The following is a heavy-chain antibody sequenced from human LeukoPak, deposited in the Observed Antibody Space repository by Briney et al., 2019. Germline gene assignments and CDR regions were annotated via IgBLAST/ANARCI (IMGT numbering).Heavy chain of an antibody. CDR2: INQDGSEK. D-gene: IGHD5-18*01. CDR1: GFTFSGSC. V-gene: IGHV3-7*01. Sequence: GGSLRLSCTASGFTFSGSCMSWVRQAPGKGLEWVANINQDGSEKYYVDSVEGRFTISRDNAKNSLYLQMNSLRAEDTAVYYCARDWEQYRYAVLDYWGQGTLVTVSS. CDR3: ARDWEQYRYAVLDY. J-gene: IGHJ4*02.